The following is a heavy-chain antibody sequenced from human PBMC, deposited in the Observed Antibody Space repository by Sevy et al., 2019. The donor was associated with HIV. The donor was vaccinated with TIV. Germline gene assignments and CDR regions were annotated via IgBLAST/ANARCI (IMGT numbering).Heavy chain of an antibody. D-gene: IGHD3-22*01. V-gene: IGHV4-39*01. J-gene: IGHJ3*02. Sequence: SETLSLTCTVSGDSIRSSVHFWAWIRQPPGKGLQWLGSIHHRGDSYYNPSLRSRVTISVDTSKNQVSLNLNSMTAADTALYFWARHCLHYFDNTGYGEAFDIWGQGSLVTVSS. CDR2: IHHRGDS. CDR1: GDSIRSSVHF. CDR3: ARHCLHYFDNTGYGEAFDI.